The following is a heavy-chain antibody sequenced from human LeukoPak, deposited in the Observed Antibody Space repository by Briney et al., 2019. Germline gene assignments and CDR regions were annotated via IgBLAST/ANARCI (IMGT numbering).Heavy chain of an antibody. CDR1: GYTFTSYY. CDR3: ATGYYYGSGSYAFDI. J-gene: IGHJ3*02. Sequence: ASVKVSCKASGYTFTSYYMHWVRQAPGQGLEWMGIINPSGGSTSYAQKFQGRVTMTEDTSTETVYMELSSLRSEDTAIYYCATGYYYGSGSYAFDIWGQGTMVTVSS. D-gene: IGHD3-10*01. V-gene: IGHV1-46*01. CDR2: INPSGGST.